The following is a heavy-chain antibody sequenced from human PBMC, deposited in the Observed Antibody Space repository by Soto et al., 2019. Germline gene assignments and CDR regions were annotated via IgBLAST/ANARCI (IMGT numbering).Heavy chain of an antibody. CDR1: GYTFTSYG. V-gene: IGHV1-18*01. Sequence: ASVKVSCKASGYTFTSYGISWVRQAPGQGLEWLGWISAYNGNTNYAQKLQGRVTMTTDTSTSTAHMELRSLRSDDTAVYYCARDTYCSGGSCYYYYYGMDVWGQGTTVTVSS. CDR3: ARDTYCSGGSCYYYYYGMDV. D-gene: IGHD2-15*01. J-gene: IGHJ6*02. CDR2: ISAYNGNT.